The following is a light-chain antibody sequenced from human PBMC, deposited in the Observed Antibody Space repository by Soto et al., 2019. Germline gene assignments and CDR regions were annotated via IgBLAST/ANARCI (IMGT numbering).Light chain of an antibody. CDR2: GAS. J-gene: IGKJ5*01. CDR1: QTVSSN. CDR3: QQYNNWPPA. V-gene: IGKV3D-15*01. Sequence: EIVMTQSPATLSVSPGERATLSCRASQTVSSNLAWYQQKPGQAPRLLIYGASTRATGIPARFSGSGSGTEFTLTISSLQSEDFAVYYCQQYNNWPPAFGQVPRLQMK.